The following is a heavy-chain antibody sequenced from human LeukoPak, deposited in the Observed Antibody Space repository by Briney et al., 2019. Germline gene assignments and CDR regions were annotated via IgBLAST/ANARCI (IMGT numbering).Heavy chain of an antibody. CDR3: ARRGRSCYDIKSRVPRSGFDY. D-gene: IGHD5-12*01. V-gene: IGHV4-34*01. CDR1: GGSFSGYY. J-gene: IGHJ4*02. CDR2: INHSGST. Sequence: PSETLSLTCAVYGGSFSGYYWSWIRQPPGKGLEWIGEINHSGSTNYNPSLKSRVTISVDTSKNQFSLKLSSVTAADTAVYYCARRGRSCYDIKSRVPRSGFDYWGQGTLVTVSS.